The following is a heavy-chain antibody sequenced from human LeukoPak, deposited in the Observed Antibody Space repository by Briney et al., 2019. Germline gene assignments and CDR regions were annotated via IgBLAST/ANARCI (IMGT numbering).Heavy chain of an antibody. V-gene: IGHV3-23*01. D-gene: IGHD5-24*01. CDR2: ISSSGGTT. Sequence: PGGSLRLSCAASGFTFSTYAVNWVRQAPGKGLEWVSAISSSGGTTYYADSVKGQFSISRDNSKNTLYLRMNSLRAEDTAIYYCAKDRNAWPTICDPWSEGTLVTVSA. J-gene: IGHJ4*02. CDR1: GFTFSTYA. CDR3: AKDRNAWPTICDP.